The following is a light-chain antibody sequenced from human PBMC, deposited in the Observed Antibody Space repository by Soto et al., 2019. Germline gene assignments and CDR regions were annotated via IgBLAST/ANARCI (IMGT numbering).Light chain of an antibody. J-gene: IGKJ4*01. CDR2: AAS. Sequence: DIQLTQSPSSLSASVGDRVTITCRASQGITSYLAWYQQKPGKAPKLLIYAASTLQYGVPSRFSGSASGTEFTLTIINLQPEDLATYYCQQVNDYPLTFGGGTKVEIK. CDR1: QGITSY. V-gene: IGKV1-9*01. CDR3: QQVNDYPLT.